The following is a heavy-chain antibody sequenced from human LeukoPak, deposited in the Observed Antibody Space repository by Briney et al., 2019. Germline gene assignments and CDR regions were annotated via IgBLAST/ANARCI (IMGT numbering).Heavy chain of an antibody. J-gene: IGHJ3*02. CDR2: INQDGSEK. CDR3: ARGVVVTAPGGDAFDI. CDR1: GFTFSKYW. V-gene: IGHV3-7*01. D-gene: IGHD2-21*02. Sequence: GGSLRLSCAASGFTFSKYWMNWVRQAPGKGLEWVANINQDGSEKHYVDSVKGRFTISRDNAKNSLYLQMNSLRAEDTAVYYRARGVVVTAPGGDAFDIWGQGTMVTVSS.